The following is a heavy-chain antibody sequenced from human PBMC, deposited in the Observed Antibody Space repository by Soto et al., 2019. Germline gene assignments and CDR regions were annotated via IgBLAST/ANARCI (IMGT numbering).Heavy chain of an antibody. D-gene: IGHD3-3*01. Sequence: ASVKVSCKASGYTFTSYGISWVRQAPGQGLEWMGWISAYNGNTNYAQKLQGRVTMTTDTSTSTAYMELRSLRSDDTAVYYCARDYQYYDFWSGYYVDFGYWGQGTLVTVYS. CDR1: GYTFTSYG. CDR3: ARDYQYYDFWSGYYVDFGY. J-gene: IGHJ4*02. V-gene: IGHV1-18*01. CDR2: ISAYNGNT.